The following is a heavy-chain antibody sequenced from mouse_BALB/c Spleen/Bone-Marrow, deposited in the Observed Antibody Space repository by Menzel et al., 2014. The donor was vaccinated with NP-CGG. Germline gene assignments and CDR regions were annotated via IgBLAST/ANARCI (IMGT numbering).Heavy chain of an antibody. CDR3: ARGRIYYDYDVGDY. CDR2: ISDGGSYT. CDR1: GFTFSDYY. D-gene: IGHD2-4*01. V-gene: IGHV5-4*02. Sequence: EVQVVESGGGLVKPGGSLKLSCAASGFTFSDYYMYWVRQTPEKRLEWVATISDGGSYTYYPDGVKGRFTISRDNAKNNLYLQMSSLKSEDTAMYYCARGRIYYDYDVGDYWGQGTTLTVSS. J-gene: IGHJ2*01.